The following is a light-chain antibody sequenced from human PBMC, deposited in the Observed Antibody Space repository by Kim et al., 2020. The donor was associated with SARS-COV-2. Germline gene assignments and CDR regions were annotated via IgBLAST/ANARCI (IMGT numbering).Light chain of an antibody. V-gene: IGLV3-1*01. CDR3: QAWDTTVV. J-gene: IGLJ2*01. Sequence: SGCPAQTAGITGAGNELGEKYVGWCKKRPGQSPVLAIEQDKNRASGIPERFSGSNSGNTATLTISGTQAMDEADYYCQAWDTTVVFGGGTQLTVL. CDR2: QDK. CDR1: ELGEKY.